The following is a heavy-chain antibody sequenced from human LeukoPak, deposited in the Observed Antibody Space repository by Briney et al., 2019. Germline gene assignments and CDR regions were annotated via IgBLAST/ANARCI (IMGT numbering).Heavy chain of an antibody. CDR2: INHSGST. CDR3: ARGYSSGWYLLGDNWFDP. CDR1: GGSFSGYY. Sequence: PSETLSLTCAVYGGSFSGYYWSWIRQPPGKGLEWIGEINHSGSTNYNPSLKSRVTISVDTSKNQFSLKLSSVTAADTAVYYCARGYSSGWYLLGDNWFDPWGQGTLVTVSS. J-gene: IGHJ5*02. V-gene: IGHV4-34*01. D-gene: IGHD6-19*01.